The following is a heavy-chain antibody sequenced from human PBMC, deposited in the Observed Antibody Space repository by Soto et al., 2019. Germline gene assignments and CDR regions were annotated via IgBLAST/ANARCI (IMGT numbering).Heavy chain of an antibody. CDR2: IFHSGST. J-gene: IGHJ4*02. CDR3: AHRLIVGAAI. V-gene: IGHV4-4*02. Sequence: PSETLSLTCAVFGGSISNSNWWTWVRQPPGKGLDWIGEIFHSGSTNYNSSLMGRVTISVDKANNQFSLKLSSVTAADTAVYYCAHRLIVGAAIWGQGTLVTVSS. CDR1: GGSISNSNW. D-gene: IGHD1-26*01.